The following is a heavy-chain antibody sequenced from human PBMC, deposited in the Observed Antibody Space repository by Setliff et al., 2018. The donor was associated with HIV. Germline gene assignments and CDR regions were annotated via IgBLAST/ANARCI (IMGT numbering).Heavy chain of an antibody. CDR2: IIPIFGTS. CDR3: AREGVSLWFGELPSSYYMDV. J-gene: IGHJ6*03. CDR1: GGTFSSQA. D-gene: IGHD3-10*01. Sequence: SVKVSCKASGGTFSSQAINWVRQAPGQGLEWMGGIIPIFGTSNHAQKFQGRVTITADESTSTAYMELSSLRSEDTAVYYCAREGVSLWFGELPSSYYMDVWGKGTTVTVSS. V-gene: IGHV1-69*13.